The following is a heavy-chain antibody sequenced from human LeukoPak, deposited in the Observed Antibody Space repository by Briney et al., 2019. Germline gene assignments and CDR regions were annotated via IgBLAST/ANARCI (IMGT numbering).Heavy chain of an antibody. Sequence: PGGSPRLSCAASGFTFSSYAMSWVRQAPGKGLEWVSAISGSGGSTYYADSVKGRFTISRDNSKNTLYLQMNSLRAEDTAVYYCAKDRGGIVVVPAAILSDWGQGTLVTVSS. CDR3: AKDRGGIVVVPAAILSD. CDR1: GFTFSSYA. D-gene: IGHD2-2*01. V-gene: IGHV3-23*01. J-gene: IGHJ1*01. CDR2: ISGSGGST.